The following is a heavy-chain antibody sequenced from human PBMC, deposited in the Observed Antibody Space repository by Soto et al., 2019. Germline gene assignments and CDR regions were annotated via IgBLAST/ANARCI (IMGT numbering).Heavy chain of an antibody. V-gene: IGHV5-51*01. CDR3: AKQDDGGALEI. Sequence: PGESLKISCKISGKAFTSFWVVWVRQMPGRGLEWMGNIYPGDSDTRYTPPFQGQVTISADKSTNTAYLQWHSLQASDTALYYCAKQDDGGALEIWGQGTKVTVSS. CDR1: GKAFTSFW. D-gene: IGHD3-16*01. CDR2: IYPGDSDT. J-gene: IGHJ3*02.